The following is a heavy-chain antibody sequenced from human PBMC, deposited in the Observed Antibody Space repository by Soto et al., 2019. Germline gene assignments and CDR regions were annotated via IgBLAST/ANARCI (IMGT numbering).Heavy chain of an antibody. CDR3: STDIVVVPAAPVY. CDR2: IKTKADGGTT. J-gene: IGHJ4*02. Sequence: GGSLRLSCAASGLTFSKAWLNWVRQAPGKGLEWVGRIKTKADGGTTDYAAPVKGRFTISRDDSENTLYLQMNSLKPEDTAVYYCSTDIVVVPAAPVYWGLGTLVTVSS. D-gene: IGHD2-2*01. CDR1: GLTFSKAW. V-gene: IGHV3-15*07.